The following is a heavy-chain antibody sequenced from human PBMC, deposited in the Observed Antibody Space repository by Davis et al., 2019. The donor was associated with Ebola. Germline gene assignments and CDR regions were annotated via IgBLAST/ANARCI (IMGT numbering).Heavy chain of an antibody. D-gene: IGHD3-3*01. CDR3: ARVIGHYDFWSGSISDYGLDV. J-gene: IGHJ6*02. Sequence: SETLSLTCALSGGSITTSNWWSWVRQPPGKGLEWIGDIYHSGNTNYNPSLKSRVTISVDTSKNQFSLKLSSVTAADTAVYYCARVIGHYDFWSGSISDYGLDVWGQGTTVTVSS. CDR1: GGSITTSNW. V-gene: IGHV4-4*02. CDR2: IYHSGNT.